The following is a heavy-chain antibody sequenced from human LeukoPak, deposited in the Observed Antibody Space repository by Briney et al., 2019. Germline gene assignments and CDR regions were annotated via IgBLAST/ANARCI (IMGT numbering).Heavy chain of an antibody. J-gene: IGHJ4*02. CDR2: ISGSSSTI. D-gene: IGHD3-22*01. CDR1: GFSFSSDN. CDR3: ARKTWDSSGYYCLDY. V-gene: IGHV3-48*02. Sequence: GGSLRLSCAASGFSFSSDNMNWVRQAPGKGLEWVSYISGSSSTIYYADSVKGRFTISRDNAKNSLYLQMNSLRDEDTAVYYCARKTWDSSGYYCLDYWAREPWSPSPQ.